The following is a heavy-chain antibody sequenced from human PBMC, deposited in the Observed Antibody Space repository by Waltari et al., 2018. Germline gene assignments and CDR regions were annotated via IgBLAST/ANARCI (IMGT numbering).Heavy chain of an antibody. Sequence: QVQLQESGPGLAKPSETLSLTCAVSGYAISSGYYWGWFRQHPGKGLEWIGSIYHSGSTYYNPSLKSRVTISVDTSKTQFSLKLSSVTAADTAVYYCARASGSYYPVSYYYMDVWGKGTTVTVSS. CDR2: IYHSGST. J-gene: IGHJ6*03. V-gene: IGHV4-38-2*01. CDR3: ARASGSYYPVSYYYMDV. D-gene: IGHD3-10*01. CDR1: GYAISSGYY.